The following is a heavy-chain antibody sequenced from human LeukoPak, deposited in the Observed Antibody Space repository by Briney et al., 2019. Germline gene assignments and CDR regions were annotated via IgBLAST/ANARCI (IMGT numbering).Heavy chain of an antibody. J-gene: IGHJ4*02. CDR1: GYTFTSYA. Sequence: ASVKVSCKASGYTFTSYALYWVRQAPGHGLEWIGWMNPNSGNTAYGQKFQGRVTLTRNTSVSTAYMELDSLTSEDTAVYYCARGLRQLWLGEFAYWGQGTLVTVSS. CDR3: ARGLRQLWLGEFAY. CDR2: MNPNSGNT. V-gene: IGHV1-8*01. D-gene: IGHD3-10*01.